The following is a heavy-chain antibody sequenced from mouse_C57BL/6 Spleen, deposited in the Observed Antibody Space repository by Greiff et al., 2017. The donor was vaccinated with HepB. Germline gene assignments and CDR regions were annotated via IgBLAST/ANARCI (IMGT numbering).Heavy chain of an antibody. CDR1: GYTFTDYN. J-gene: IGHJ3*01. D-gene: IGHD1-1*01. CDR2: INPNNGGT. V-gene: IGHV1-22*01. Sequence: EVQLQQSGPELVKPGASVKMSCKASGYTFTDYNMHWVKQSHGKSLEWIGYINPNNGGTSYNQKFKGKGTLTVNKSSSTAYMELRSLTSEDAAVYYCGRGYYGSSYGFAYWGQGTLVTVSA. CDR3: GRGYYGSSYGFAY.